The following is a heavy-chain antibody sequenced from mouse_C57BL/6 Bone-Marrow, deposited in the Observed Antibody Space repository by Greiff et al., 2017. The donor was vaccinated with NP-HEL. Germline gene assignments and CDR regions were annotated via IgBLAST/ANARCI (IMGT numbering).Heavy chain of an antibody. CDR1: GYTFTSYW. CDR2: IDPSDSYT. Sequence: VKLQQPGAELVMPGASVKLSCKASGYTFTSYWMHWVKQRPGQGLEWIGEIDPSDSYTKYNQKFKGKSTLTVDKSSSTAYMQLSGLTSEDSAVSYCARANWEGYWGQGTTLTVSS. CDR3: ARANWEGY. V-gene: IGHV1-69*01. D-gene: IGHD4-1*01. J-gene: IGHJ2*01.